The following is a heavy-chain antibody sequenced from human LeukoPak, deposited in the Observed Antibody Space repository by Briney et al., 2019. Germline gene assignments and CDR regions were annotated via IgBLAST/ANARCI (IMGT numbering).Heavy chain of an antibody. CDR1: GFTFRSYA. Sequence: GGSLRLSCAASGFTFRSYAMSWVRQAPGKGLEWVSGISDSGGSTYYADSVKGRFTISRDNSKNTLYLQMNSLRAEGTAVYYCAKRIAYGSGSYYFDYWGQGTLVTVSS. CDR3: AKRIAYGSGSYYFDY. J-gene: IGHJ4*02. CDR2: ISDSGGST. D-gene: IGHD3-10*01. V-gene: IGHV3-23*01.